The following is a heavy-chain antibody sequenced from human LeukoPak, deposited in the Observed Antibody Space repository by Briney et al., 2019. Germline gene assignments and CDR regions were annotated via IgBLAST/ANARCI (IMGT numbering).Heavy chain of an antibody. CDR1: GFTYSSYW. V-gene: IGHV3-74*01. Sequence: GGSLRLSCAASGFTYSSYWMHWVRQAPGKGLLWVSRINSDGTTTYYADSVKGRFTISRDNAKNTLYLQVNSLRAEDTAVYCCARGNYYGMDVWGQGGTVTVSS. CDR2: INSDGTTT. CDR3: ARGNYYGMDV. J-gene: IGHJ6*02.